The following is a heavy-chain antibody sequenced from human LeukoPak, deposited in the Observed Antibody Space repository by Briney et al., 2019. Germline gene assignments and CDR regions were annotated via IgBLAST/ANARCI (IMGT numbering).Heavy chain of an antibody. D-gene: IGHD6-6*01. J-gene: IGHJ6*03. V-gene: IGHV1-2*02. Sequence: ASVKVSCKASGYTFTDYYMHWVHQAPGQGLEWMGWINPYSGGTNYEQKFQGRVTMTRDTSISTAYMEVSRVRSDDTAMYYCARGSSTRVYYYYYMDVWGKGTTVTVSS. CDR1: GYTFTDYY. CDR3: ARGSSTRVYYYYYMDV. CDR2: INPYSGGT.